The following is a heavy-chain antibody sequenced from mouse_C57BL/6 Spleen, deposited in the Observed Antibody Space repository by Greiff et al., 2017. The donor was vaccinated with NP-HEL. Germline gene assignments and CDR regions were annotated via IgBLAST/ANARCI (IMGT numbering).Heavy chain of an antibody. J-gene: IGHJ4*01. CDR1: GYSFTGYY. CDR3: ARPLYDYGAMDY. D-gene: IGHD2-4*01. Sequence: EVQLQQSGPELVKPGASVKISCKASGYSFTGYYMNWVKQSPEKSLEWIGEINPSTGGTTYNQKFKAKATLTVDKSSSTAYMQLKSLTSADSAVYYCARPLYDYGAMDYWGQGTSVTVSS. CDR2: INPSTGGT. V-gene: IGHV1-42*01.